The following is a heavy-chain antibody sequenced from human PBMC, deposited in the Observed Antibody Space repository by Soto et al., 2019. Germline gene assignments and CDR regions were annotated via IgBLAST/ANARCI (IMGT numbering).Heavy chain of an antibody. CDR3: ARDNWWDRLGAAYYYGVDV. D-gene: IGHD3-16*01. CDR2: TYYRSKWYN. J-gene: IGHJ6*02. Sequence: PSQTLSLTCAISGDSVSSNSAAWNWIRQSPSRGLEWLGRTYYRSKWYNDYAVSMKSRITINPDTSKNQFSLQLNSVTPEDTAVYYCARDNWWDRLGAAYYYGVDVWGQGTTVTVSS. CDR1: GDSVSSNSAA. V-gene: IGHV6-1*01.